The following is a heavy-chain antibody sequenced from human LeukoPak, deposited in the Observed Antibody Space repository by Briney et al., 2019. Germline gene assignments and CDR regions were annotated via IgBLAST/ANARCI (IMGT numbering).Heavy chain of an antibody. J-gene: IGHJ6*03. Sequence: GGSLRLSCAASGFTFSSYWMSWVRQAPGKGLEWAANIKQDGSEKYYVDSVKGRFTISRDNAKNSLYLQMNSLRAEDTAVYYCARDLGGAVAGLYYYYMDVWGKGTTVTVSS. CDR3: ARDLGGAVAGLYYYYMDV. CDR1: GFTFSSYW. CDR2: IKQDGSEK. V-gene: IGHV3-7*01. D-gene: IGHD6-19*01.